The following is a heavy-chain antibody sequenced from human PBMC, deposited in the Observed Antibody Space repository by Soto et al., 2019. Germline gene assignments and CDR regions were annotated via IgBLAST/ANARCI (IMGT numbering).Heavy chain of an antibody. D-gene: IGHD2-2*01. CDR2: IIPILGIA. J-gene: IGHJ4*02. V-gene: IGHV1-69*04. CDR1: GYTFTSYG. CDR3: ARGTPYCSSTSCSFDY. Sequence: GASVKVSCKASGYTFTSYGISWVRQAPGQGLEWMGRIIPILGIANYAQKFQGRVTITADKSTSTAYMELSSLRSEDTAVYYCARGTPYCSSTSCSFDYWGQGTLVTVSS.